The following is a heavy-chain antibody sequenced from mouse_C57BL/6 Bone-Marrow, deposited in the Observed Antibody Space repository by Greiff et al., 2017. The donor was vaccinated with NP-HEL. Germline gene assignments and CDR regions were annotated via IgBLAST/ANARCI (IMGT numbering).Heavy chain of an antibody. Sequence: QVQLQQPGAELVKPGASVKLSCKASGYTFTSYWMQWVKQRPGQGLEWIGEIDPSDSYTNYNQKFKGQATLTVDTSSSAAYMQLSSLTSEDSAVYYGARPYYGTRYAMDYWGQGTSVTVSS. CDR2: IDPSDSYT. D-gene: IGHD2-10*01. V-gene: IGHV1-50*01. CDR3: ARPYYGTRYAMDY. J-gene: IGHJ4*01. CDR1: GYTFTSYW.